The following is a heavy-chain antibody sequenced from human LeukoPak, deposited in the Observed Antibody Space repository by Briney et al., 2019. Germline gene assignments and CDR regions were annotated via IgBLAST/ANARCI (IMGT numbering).Heavy chain of an antibody. D-gene: IGHD3-10*01. CDR3: ARGRFYTSGSYYNRLDY. CDR2: INPDSGGT. J-gene: IGHJ4*02. CDR1: GFTFTGYY. Sequence: GASVKVSCKASGFTFTGYYMHWVRQAPGQGLEWMGWINPDSGGTNYAQKFQGRVTMTWDTSISTAYMELSRLRSDDTAIYYCARGRFYTSGSYYNRLDYWGQGTLVTVSS. V-gene: IGHV1-2*02.